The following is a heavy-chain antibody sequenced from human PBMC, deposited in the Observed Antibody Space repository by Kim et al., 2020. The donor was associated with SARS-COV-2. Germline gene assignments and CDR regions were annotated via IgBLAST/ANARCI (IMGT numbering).Heavy chain of an antibody. CDR1: GFTFSGFT. D-gene: IGHD6-19*01. CDR2: IRSKATSSAT. CDR3: TRVNPIPFGWYDAFA. J-gene: IGHJ3*02. V-gene: IGHV3-73*01. Sequence: GGSLRLSCAASGFTFSGFTMHWVRQASGKGLEWVGRIRSKATSSATAYSPSVQYRFTISSDDSTNTAYLHMNSLETADPAVYSCTRVNPIPFGWYDAFA.